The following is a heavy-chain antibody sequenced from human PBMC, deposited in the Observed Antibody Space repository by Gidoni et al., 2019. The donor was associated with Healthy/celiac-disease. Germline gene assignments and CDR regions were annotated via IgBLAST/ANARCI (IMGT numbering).Heavy chain of an antibody. D-gene: IGHD3-22*01. CDR1: GFTFSSYR. CDR3: ARDSYYYDSSGHEAFDI. Sequence: QVQLVESGGGVVQPGRSLRLSCAASGFTFSSYRMHWVRQAPGKGLEWVGVRGNEGSNKNYADSVKGRLAITRDNSKNTLYLQMNSLRAEDKAVYYCARDSYYYDSSGHEAFDIWGQGTMVTVSS. CDR2: RGNEGSNK. J-gene: IGHJ3*02. V-gene: IGHV3-33*01.